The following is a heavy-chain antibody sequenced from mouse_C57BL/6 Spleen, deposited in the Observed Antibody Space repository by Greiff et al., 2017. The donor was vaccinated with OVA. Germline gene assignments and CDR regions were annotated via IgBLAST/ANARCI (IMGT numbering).Heavy chain of an antibody. Sequence: EVKVEESGGGLVKPGGSLKLSCAASGFTFSSYTMSWVRQTPEKRLEWVATISGGGGNTYYPDSVKGRFTISRDNAKNTLYLQMSSLRSEDTALYYCARYGSSPAWFAYWGQGTLVTVSA. D-gene: IGHD1-1*01. CDR3: ARYGSSPAWFAY. V-gene: IGHV5-9*01. CDR2: ISGGGGNT. CDR1: GFTFSSYT. J-gene: IGHJ3*01.